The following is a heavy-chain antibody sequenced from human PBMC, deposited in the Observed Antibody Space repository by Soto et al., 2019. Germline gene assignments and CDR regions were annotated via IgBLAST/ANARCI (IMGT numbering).Heavy chain of an antibody. V-gene: IGHV3-23*01. CDR3: AKDLIYGYNSGRPFDS. D-gene: IGHD6-19*01. CDR1: GFTFSSFA. Sequence: EVQLLESGGGLVQPGGSLRLSCAASGFTFSSFAMSWVRQAPGKGLEWVSAIGSRGDSTYYADSVKGRSTISRDNSKNTLYLQMNSRRAEDTAVYYCAKDLIYGYNSGRPFDSWGQGTLVTVSS. CDR2: IGSRGDST. J-gene: IGHJ4*02.